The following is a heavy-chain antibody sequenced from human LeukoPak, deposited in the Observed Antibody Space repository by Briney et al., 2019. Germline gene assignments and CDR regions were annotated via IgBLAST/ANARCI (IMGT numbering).Heavy chain of an antibody. Sequence: GGSLRLSCAASGFTFSSYEMNWVRQAPGKGLEWVSSISSSSSYIYYGDSVKGRFTISRDNAKNSLYLQMNSLRAEDTAVYYCARDPSSGWYLKGWFDPWGQGTLVTVSS. D-gene: IGHD6-19*01. J-gene: IGHJ5*02. CDR2: ISSSSSYI. CDR1: GFTFSSYE. CDR3: ARDPSSGWYLKGWFDP. V-gene: IGHV3-21*01.